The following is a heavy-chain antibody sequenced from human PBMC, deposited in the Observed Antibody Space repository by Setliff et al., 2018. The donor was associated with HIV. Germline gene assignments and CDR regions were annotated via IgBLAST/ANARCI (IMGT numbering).Heavy chain of an antibody. V-gene: IGHV1-2*02. D-gene: IGHD7-27*01. CDR2: INPNSGDT. J-gene: IGHJ4*02. CDR3: ARDRAGDRDY. Sequence: ASVKVSCKASGYTFTRHYLHWVRLAPGQGLEWMGWINPNSGDTNYAQKFQGRVTMTRDTSISTAYMELSRLRSDDTAVYYCARDRAGDRDYWGQGTLVTVSS. CDR1: GYTFTRHY.